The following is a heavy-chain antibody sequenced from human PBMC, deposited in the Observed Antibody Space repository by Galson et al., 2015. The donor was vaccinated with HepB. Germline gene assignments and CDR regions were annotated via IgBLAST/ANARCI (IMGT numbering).Heavy chain of an antibody. J-gene: IGHJ3*02. Sequence: SLRLSCAASGFTFSSYSMNWVRQAPGKGLEWVSYISSSSSTIYYADSVKGRFTISRDNAKNSLYLQMNSLRAEDTAVYYCARLGGDYGSISHDAFGIWGQGTMVTVSS. CDR2: ISSSSSTI. V-gene: IGHV3-48*01. CDR3: ARLGGDYGSISHDAFGI. D-gene: IGHD4-23*01. CDR1: GFTFSSYS.